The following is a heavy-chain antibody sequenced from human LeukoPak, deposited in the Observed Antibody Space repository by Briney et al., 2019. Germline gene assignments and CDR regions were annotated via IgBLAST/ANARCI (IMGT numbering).Heavy chain of an antibody. D-gene: IGHD1-26*01. CDR2: ITASGTAM. Sequence: GGSLRLPCAASGFTFSSYSMNWIRQAPGKGLEWVSHITASGTAMFYADSVKGRFTISRDNAKNSLYLQMNSLRDEDTAVYYCASSGSYRFDYWGQGTLVTVSS. CDR3: ASSGSYRFDY. V-gene: IGHV3-48*02. J-gene: IGHJ4*02. CDR1: GFTFSSYS.